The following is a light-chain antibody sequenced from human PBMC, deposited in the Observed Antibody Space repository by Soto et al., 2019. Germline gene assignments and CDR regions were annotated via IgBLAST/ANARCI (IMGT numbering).Light chain of an antibody. V-gene: IGKV1-39*01. CDR1: QGMNNY. J-gene: IGKJ3*01. Sequence: DIQMTQSPPSLSAFVGDRVTITCRASQGMNNYLSWYQQKPGTAPRLLIYATSSLQSGVPARFSGSGSGEDFTLTISSLQPEDFATYYCQQSYSAPFTFGPGTKVDI. CDR3: QQSYSAPFT. CDR2: ATS.